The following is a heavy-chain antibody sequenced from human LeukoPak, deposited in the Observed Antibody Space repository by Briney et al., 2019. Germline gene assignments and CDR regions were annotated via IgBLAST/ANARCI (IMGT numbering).Heavy chain of an antibody. V-gene: IGHV4-61*02. CDR1: GGSISSGSYY. D-gene: IGHD2-8*02. J-gene: IGHJ4*02. CDR2: IYTSGST. CDR3: ARGFRGGVNY. Sequence: SETLSLTCTVSGGSISSGSYYWSWIRQPAGKGLEWIGRIYTSGSTNYNPTLKSRVTISVDTSKNQFSLKLSSVTAADTAVYYCARGFRGGVNYWGQGTLVTVSS.